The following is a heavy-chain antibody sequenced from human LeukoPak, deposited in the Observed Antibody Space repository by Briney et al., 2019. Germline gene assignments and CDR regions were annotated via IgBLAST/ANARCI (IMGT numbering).Heavy chain of an antibody. J-gene: IGHJ4*02. CDR3: ARDAQPQYYYDSSGYYYPGY. CDR1: GFTFSSYS. Sequence: PGGSLRLSCAASGFTFSSYSMNWVRQAPGKGLEWVSYISSRSSTIYYADSVKGRFTISRDNAKNSLYLQMNSLRAEDTAVYYCARDAQPQYYYDSSGYYYPGYWGQGTLVTVSS. V-gene: IGHV3-48*01. D-gene: IGHD3-22*01. CDR2: ISSRSSTI.